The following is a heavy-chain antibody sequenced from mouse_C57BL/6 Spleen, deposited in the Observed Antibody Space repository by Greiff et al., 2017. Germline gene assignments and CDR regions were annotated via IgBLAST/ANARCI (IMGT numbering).Heavy chain of an antibody. V-gene: IGHV1-82*01. CDR1: GYAFSSSW. J-gene: IGHJ4*01. CDR2: IYPGDGDT. D-gene: IGHD3-2*02. CDR3: ARAQAPYAMDY. Sequence: QVQLKQSGPELVKPGASVKISCKASGYAFSSSWMNWVKQRPGKGLEWIGRIYPGDGDTNYNGKFKGKATLTADKSSSTAYMQLSSLTSEDSAVYFCARAQAPYAMDYWGQGTSVTVSS.